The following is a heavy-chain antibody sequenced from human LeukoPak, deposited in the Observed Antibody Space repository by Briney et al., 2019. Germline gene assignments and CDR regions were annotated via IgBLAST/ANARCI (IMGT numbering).Heavy chain of an antibody. J-gene: IGHJ4*02. CDR2: IYHSGST. V-gene: IGHV4-34*01. Sequence: SETLSLTCAVYGGSFSGYYWSWIRQPPGKGLEWIGYIYHSGSTYYNPSLRSRVTISIDTSKNQFSLKLSSVTAADTAVYYCARVSDSSSWYYFDSWGQGTLVTVPS. CDR3: ARVSDSSSWYYFDS. CDR1: GGSFSGYY. D-gene: IGHD6-13*01.